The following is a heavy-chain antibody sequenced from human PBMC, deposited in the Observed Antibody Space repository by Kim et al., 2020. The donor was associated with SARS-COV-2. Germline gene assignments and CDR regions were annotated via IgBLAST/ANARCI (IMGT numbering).Heavy chain of an antibody. Sequence: SVKVSCKASGGTFSSYAISWVRQAPGQGLEWMGGIIPIFGTANYAQKFQGRVTITADESTSTAYMELSSLRSEDTAVYYCARDPLELWQPVGWFDPWGQGTLVTVSS. CDR2: IIPIFGTA. CDR1: GGTFSSYA. J-gene: IGHJ5*02. V-gene: IGHV1-69*13. CDR3: ARDPLELWQPVGWFDP. D-gene: IGHD3-16*01.